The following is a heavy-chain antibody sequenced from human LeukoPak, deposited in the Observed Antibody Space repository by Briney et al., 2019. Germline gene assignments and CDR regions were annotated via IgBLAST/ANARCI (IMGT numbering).Heavy chain of an antibody. CDR1: VLTFSSYA. J-gene: IGHJ3*02. CDR2: ISGSGGST. D-gene: IGHD1-26*01. V-gene: IGHV3-23*01. CDR3: AKTRGSNNVFDI. Sequence: GGSLRLSCAASVLTFSSYAMNWVRQAPGKGLEWVSGISGSGGSTYYAGSVKGRFTISRDNSNDTLYLQMNSLRAEDTAVYYCAKTRGSNNVFDIWGQGTMVTVSS.